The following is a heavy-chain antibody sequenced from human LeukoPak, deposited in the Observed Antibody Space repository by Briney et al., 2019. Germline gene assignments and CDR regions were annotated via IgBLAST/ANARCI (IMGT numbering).Heavy chain of an antibody. CDR1: GFTVSNNY. CDR2: TYSDSNT. J-gene: IGHJ3*02. D-gene: IGHD2-21*02. CDR3: VRKNRDFNAAFDI. V-gene: IGHV3-53*01. Sequence: GGSLRLSCAASGFTVSNNYMGWVRQAPGKGLEWVSITYSDSNTNYADSVKGRFTISRDTSQNTLSLQMNSLRAEDTAVYYCVRKNRDFNAAFDIWGQGTVVTVSS.